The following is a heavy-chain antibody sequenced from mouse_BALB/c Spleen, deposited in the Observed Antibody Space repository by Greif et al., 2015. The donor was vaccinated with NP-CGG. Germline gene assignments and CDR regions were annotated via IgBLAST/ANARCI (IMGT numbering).Heavy chain of an antibody. J-gene: IGHJ2*01. D-gene: IGHD2-3*01. V-gene: IGHV5-6-5*01. CDR1: GFTFSSYA. CDR2: ISSGGST. CDR3: ARRGYYDY. Sequence: EVKVVESGGGLVKPGGSLKLSCAASGFTFSSYAMSWVRQTPEKRLEWVASISSGGSTYYPDSVKGRFTISRDNARNILYLQMSSLRSEDTAMYYCARRGYYDYWGQGTTLTVSS.